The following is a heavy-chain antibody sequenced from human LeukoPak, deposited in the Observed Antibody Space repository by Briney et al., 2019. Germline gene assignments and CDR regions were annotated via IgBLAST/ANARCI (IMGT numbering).Heavy chain of an antibody. J-gene: IGHJ4*02. CDR1: GFTFSSYG. V-gene: IGHV3-30*02. CDR2: IRYDGSNK. CDR3: ARALVGAIAAAGTC. Sequence: PGGSLRLSCAASGFTFSSYGMHWVRQAPGKGLEWVAFIRYDGSNKYYADSVKGRFTISRDNSKNTLYLQMDSLRAEDTAVYYCARALVGAIAAAGTCWGQGTLVTVSS. D-gene: IGHD6-13*01.